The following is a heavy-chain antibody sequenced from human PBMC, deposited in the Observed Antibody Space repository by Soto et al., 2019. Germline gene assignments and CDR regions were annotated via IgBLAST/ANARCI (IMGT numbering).Heavy chain of an antibody. CDR3: AKPRWDYYDSSGPFDY. CDR2: INAGNGNT. CDR1: GYTFTSYA. D-gene: IGHD3-22*01. V-gene: IGHV1-3*01. Sequence: ASLKVSCKASGYTFTSYAMHWVRQAPGQRLEWMGWINAGNGNTKYSQKFQGRFTISRDNSKNTLYLQMNSLRAEDTAVYYCAKPRWDYYDSSGPFDYWGQGTLVTVSS. J-gene: IGHJ4*02.